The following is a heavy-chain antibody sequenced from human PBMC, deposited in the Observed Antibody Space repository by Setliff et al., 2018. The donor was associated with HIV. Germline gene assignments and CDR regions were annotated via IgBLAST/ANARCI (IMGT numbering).Heavy chain of an antibody. CDR2: IYYSGTT. J-gene: IGHJ4*02. V-gene: IGHV4-59*08. D-gene: IGHD6-6*01. CDR3: ARHVGYSSSSLDY. CDR1: GGSISSYY. Sequence: SETLSLTCTVSGGSISSYYWSWIRQPPGKGLEWIGYIYYSGTTNYNPSLKSRVTISVDTSKNQFSLKLSPVTAADTAVYYCARHVGYSSSSLDYWGQGTLVTVSS.